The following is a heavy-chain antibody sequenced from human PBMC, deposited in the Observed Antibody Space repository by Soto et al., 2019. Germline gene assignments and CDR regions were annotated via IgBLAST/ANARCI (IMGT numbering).Heavy chain of an antibody. D-gene: IGHD3-10*01. V-gene: IGHV4-39*01. Sequence: PSETLSLTCTVSGGSISSSSYYWGWIRQPPGKGLEWIGSIYYSGSTYYNPSLKSRVTISVDTSKNQFSLKLSSVTAADTAVYYCARLMSKNYGALAGNWFDPWGQVTQVTVSS. CDR2: IYYSGST. CDR1: GGSISSSSYY. CDR3: ARLMSKNYGALAGNWFDP. J-gene: IGHJ5*02.